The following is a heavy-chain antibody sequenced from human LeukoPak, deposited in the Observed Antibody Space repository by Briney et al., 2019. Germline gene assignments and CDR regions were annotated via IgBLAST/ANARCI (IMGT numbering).Heavy chain of an antibody. CDR2: INTDETVT. Sequence: AGGSLTLSCAVSGLTFSKYCMLWVRQAPRKGLESVSRINTDETVTTYADSVKGRFPVSRDYADNTMFLQMNSVRDEDTAVYYCATKQWLAPPPDSWGQGTPVTVSS. J-gene: IGHJ4*02. V-gene: IGHV3-74*01. CDR3: ATKQWLAPPPDS. D-gene: IGHD6-19*01. CDR1: GLTFSKYC.